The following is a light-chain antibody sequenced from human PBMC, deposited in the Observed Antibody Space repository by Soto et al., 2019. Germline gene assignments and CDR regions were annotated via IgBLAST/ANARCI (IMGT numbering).Light chain of an antibody. CDR3: RSNTTSSNLG. CDR2: GNG. V-gene: IGLV1-40*01. CDR1: SSNIGAGYD. Sequence: QSVLTQPPSVSGAPRQRVSISCTGSSSNIGAGYDVHWYQQLPGTAPKLLIHGNGNRPPGGPDRFSGSKSVTSASLVITGLPAEEEADYPWRSNTTSSNLGFGGGTKVTAL. J-gene: IGLJ7*02.